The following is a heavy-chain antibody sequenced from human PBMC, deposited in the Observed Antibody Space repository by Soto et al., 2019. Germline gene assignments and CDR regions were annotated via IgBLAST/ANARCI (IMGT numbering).Heavy chain of an antibody. Sequence: EVQLLESGGGLVQPGGSLRLSCAASGFTFSSYAMSWVRQAPGKGLEWVSAISGSGGSTYYADSVKGRFTISRDNSKNTLYLQMNSLRAEDTAVYYCAKDEPTIFGVVTIHWYFDLWGRGTLVTVSS. CDR2: ISGSGGST. CDR1: GFTFSSYA. D-gene: IGHD3-3*01. CDR3: AKDEPTIFGVVTIHWYFDL. V-gene: IGHV3-23*01. J-gene: IGHJ2*01.